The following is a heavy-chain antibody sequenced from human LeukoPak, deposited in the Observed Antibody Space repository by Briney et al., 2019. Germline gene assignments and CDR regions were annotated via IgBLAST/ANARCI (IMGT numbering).Heavy chain of an antibody. CDR1: GFTFSSYA. D-gene: IGHD3-3*01. CDR2: IRYDGSNK. V-gene: IGHV3-30*02. J-gene: IGHJ4*02. CDR3: AKERGVYDFWSGYYEGS. Sequence: PGRSLRLSCAASGFTFSSYAMHWVRQAPGKGLEWVAFIRYDGSNKYYADSVKGRFTISRDNSKNTLYLQMNSLRAEDTAVYYCAKERGVYDFWSGYYEGSWGQGTLVTVSS.